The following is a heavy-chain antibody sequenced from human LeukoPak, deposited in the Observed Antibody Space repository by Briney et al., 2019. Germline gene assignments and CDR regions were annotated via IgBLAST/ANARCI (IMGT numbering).Heavy chain of an antibody. V-gene: IGHV1-2*02. CDR1: GYTFTDYY. D-gene: IGHD6-13*01. Sequence: ASVTVSCKASGYTFTDYYIHWVRQAPGQGLEWMGWINPNSGGTHYAEILQDRVTMTRDTSLTTVYMELSSLRSADTAIYYCAREIYTRSWYDGFDIWAQGTMVTVSS. J-gene: IGHJ3*02. CDR3: AREIYTRSWYDGFDI. CDR2: INPNSGGT.